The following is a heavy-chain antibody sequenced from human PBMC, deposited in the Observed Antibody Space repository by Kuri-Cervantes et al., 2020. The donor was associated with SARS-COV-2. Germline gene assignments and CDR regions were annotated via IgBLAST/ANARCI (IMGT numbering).Heavy chain of an antibody. CDR1: GYTFTGYY. Sequence: ASVKVSCKASGYTFTGYYMHWVRQAPGQGLEWMGWIKPNSGGTNYAQKFQGWVTMTRDTSISTVYMELSRLRSDDTAVYYCARSTPLRRLVVISQGGAFDIWGQGTMVTVSS. CDR2: IKPNSGGT. J-gene: IGHJ3*02. V-gene: IGHV1-2*04. CDR3: ARSTPLRRLVVISQGGAFDI. D-gene: IGHD3-22*01.